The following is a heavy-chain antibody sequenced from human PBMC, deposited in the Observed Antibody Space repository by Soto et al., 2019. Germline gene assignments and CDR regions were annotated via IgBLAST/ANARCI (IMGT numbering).Heavy chain of an antibody. J-gene: IGHJ4*02. CDR2: IYRSGTT. CDR3: ARTHSGSYYSVFNY. V-gene: IGHV4-38-2*01. CDR1: NFSISSGYY. D-gene: IGHD1-26*01. Sequence: PTGTLSLTCVVSNFSISSGYYWDWIRQSPGKGLEWIASIYRSGTTSYNPSLKSRVTISVDPSKNQFSLMLTAVTAADTAVYYCARTHSGSYYSVFNYCCPGPLVTLS.